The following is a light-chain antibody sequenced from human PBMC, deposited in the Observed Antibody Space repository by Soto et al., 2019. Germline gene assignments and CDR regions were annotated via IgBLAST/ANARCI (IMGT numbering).Light chain of an antibody. Sequence: LTQPPSASGTPGQRVTISCSGSSSNIGINTVNWYQQVPGTAPKLLIYTDNQRPSGVPDRFSGSKSGTSASLAISGLQSEDEADYYCAAWDDSLNGLYVFGTGTKVTVL. CDR3: AAWDDSLNGLYV. CDR1: SSNIGINT. V-gene: IGLV1-44*01. J-gene: IGLJ1*01. CDR2: TDN.